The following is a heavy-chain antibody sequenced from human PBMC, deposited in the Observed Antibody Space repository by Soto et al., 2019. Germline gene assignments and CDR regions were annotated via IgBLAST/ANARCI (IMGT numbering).Heavy chain of an antibody. CDR3: ARDLYSSNWDYFDY. J-gene: IGHJ4*02. D-gene: IGHD6-13*01. CDR1: GGSISSYY. V-gene: IGHV4-59*01. Sequence: SETLSLTCTVSGGSISSYYWTWIRQPPGKGLEWIGYIYYSGSTKYNPSLKSRVTISIDTSKNQFSLKLSSVTAADTAVYYCARDLYSSNWDYFDYWGQGTLVTVSS. CDR2: IYYSGST.